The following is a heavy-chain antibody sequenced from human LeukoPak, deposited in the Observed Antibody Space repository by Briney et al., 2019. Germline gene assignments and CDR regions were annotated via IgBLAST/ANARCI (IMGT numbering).Heavy chain of an antibody. J-gene: IGHJ3*02. CDR2: FSSGSSTI. V-gene: IGHV3-48*02. CDR1: GFTFNNYN. CDR3: ARDRWELSAFDI. Sequence: GGSLRLSCAASGFTFNNYNMNWVRQAPGKGLEWVSYFSSGSSTIYYADPVKGRFTISRDNAKNSLYLQMNSLRDEDTAVYYCARDRWELSAFDIWGQGTMVTVSS. D-gene: IGHD1-26*01.